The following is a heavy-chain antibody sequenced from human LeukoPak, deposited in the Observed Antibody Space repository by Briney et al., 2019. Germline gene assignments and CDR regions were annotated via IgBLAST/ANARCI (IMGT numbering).Heavy chain of an antibody. J-gene: IGHJ6*02. CDR1: GFTFSSYG. V-gene: IGHV3-33*01. D-gene: IGHD2-15*01. CDR2: IWYDGSNK. CDR3: AREDPGSRVRNQLLRRYHQDYHGMDV. Sequence: GGSLRLSCTASGFTFSSYGMHWVRQAPGKGLEWVAVIWYDGSNKHYADSVKGRFTISRDTSKNTVYLQMNSLRVEDTAVYYCAREDPGSRVRNQLLRRYHQDYHGMDVWGQGTTVTVSS.